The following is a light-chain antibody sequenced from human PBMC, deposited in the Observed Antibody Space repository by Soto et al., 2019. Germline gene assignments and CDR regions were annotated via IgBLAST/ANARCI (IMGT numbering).Light chain of an antibody. J-gene: IGLJ1*01. CDR1: SSDVGGYNY. CDR3: CSYAGNSNYV. Sequence: QSVLTQPPSASGSPGQSVTISCTETSSDVGGYNYVSWYQQHPGEAPKLIIYEVTKRPSGVPDRFSGSKSGNTASLTVSGLQAEDEADYHCCSYAGNSNYVFGTGTKVTVL. CDR2: EVT. V-gene: IGLV2-8*01.